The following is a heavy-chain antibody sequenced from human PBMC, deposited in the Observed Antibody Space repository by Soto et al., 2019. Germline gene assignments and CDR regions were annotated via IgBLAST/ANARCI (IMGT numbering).Heavy chain of an antibody. J-gene: IGHJ4*02. CDR1: GLTFSNYA. V-gene: IGHV3-23*01. Sequence: LRLSCATSGLTFSNYAMSWVRQAPGGGLEWVSSMSGSSSTTYYADSVRGRFTISRDRSKNTLYLQMSSLRAEDTALYYCAKNQERELPRVIDFWGQGTLVTV. CDR3: AKNQERELPRVIDF. D-gene: IGHD1-7*01. CDR2: MSGSSSTT.